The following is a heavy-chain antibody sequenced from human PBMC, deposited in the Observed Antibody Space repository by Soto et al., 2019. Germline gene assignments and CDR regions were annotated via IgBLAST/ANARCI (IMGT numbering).Heavy chain of an antibody. CDR2: IRGSGGST. CDR3: ARRSSGWYFDY. CDR1: GLPFSSYA. J-gene: IGHJ4*02. V-gene: IGHV3-23*01. Sequence: EVQLLESGGGLVQPGGSRRPSCAPSGLPFSSYAMSWVRQAPGKGLEWVPAIRGSGGSTYYADSVKGRFTISRDNSKNTLYLQMNSLRAEDTAVYYCARRSSGWYFDYWGQGTLVTVSS. D-gene: IGHD6-19*01.